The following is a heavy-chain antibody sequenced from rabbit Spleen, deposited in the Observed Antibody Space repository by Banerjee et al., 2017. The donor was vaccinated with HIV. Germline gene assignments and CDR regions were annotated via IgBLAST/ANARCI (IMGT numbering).Heavy chain of an antibody. V-gene: IGHV1S45*01. CDR1: GFSFSSSYY. J-gene: IGHJ6*01. Sequence: QEQLVESGGGLVQPEGSLTLTCTASGFSFSSSYYICWVRQSPGKGLEWIACIYGGGSGSTYYASWAKGRFTVSKTSSTTVTLQMTSLTVADTATYFCARDTGSSFSSYGMDLWGPGTLVTVS. CDR2: IYGGGSGST. D-gene: IGHD8-1*01. CDR3: ARDTGSSFSSYGMDL.